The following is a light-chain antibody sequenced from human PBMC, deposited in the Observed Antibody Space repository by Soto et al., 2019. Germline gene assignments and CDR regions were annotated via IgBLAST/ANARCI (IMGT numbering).Light chain of an antibody. CDR3: QQYYSNPLT. CDR1: QSISSW. V-gene: IGKV1-5*03. J-gene: IGKJ4*01. Sequence: DIQMTQSPSTLSASVGDRVTITCRASQSISSWLAWYQQKPGKAPNLLIYKASSLESGVPSRFSGSGSGTEFPLTISSLQPDDFATYYCQQYYSNPLTFGGGTKVEIK. CDR2: KAS.